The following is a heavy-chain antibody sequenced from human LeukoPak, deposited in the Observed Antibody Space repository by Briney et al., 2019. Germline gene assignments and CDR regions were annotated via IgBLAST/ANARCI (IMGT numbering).Heavy chain of an antibody. CDR3: AKDTHPVVTYFDY. CDR2: ISSSSSYI. D-gene: IGHD3-22*01. J-gene: IGHJ4*02. V-gene: IGHV3-11*05. CDR1: GFTFSDYY. Sequence: GGSLRLSCAASGFTFSDYYMSWIRQAPGKGLEWVSSISSSSSYIYYADSVKGRFTISRDNAKNSLYLQMNSLRAEDTAVYYCAKDTHPVVTYFDYWGQGTLVTVSS.